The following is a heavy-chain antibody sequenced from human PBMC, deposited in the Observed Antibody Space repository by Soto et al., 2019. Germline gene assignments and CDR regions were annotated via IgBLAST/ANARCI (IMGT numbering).Heavy chain of an antibody. Sequence: PGGSLRLSCAASGFTFSGSAMHWVRQASGKGLEWVGRIRSKANSYATAYAASVKGRFTISRDDSKNTAYLQMNSLKTEDTAVYYCGWGSYMVRGVIRFPWGDDYYGMDVWGQGTKVTVSS. V-gene: IGHV3-73*01. D-gene: IGHD3-10*01. CDR2: IRSKANSYAT. J-gene: IGHJ6*02. CDR3: GWGSYMVRGVIRFPWGDDYYGMDV. CDR1: GFTFSGSA.